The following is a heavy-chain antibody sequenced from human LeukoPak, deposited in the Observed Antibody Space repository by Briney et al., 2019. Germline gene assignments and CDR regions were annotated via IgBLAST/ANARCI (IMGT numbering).Heavy chain of an antibody. CDR1: GYTFTGYY. CDR3: ASGRTIFYYYMDV. V-gene: IGHV1-2*02. J-gene: IGHJ6*03. D-gene: IGHD3-3*02. CDR2: INPKRGDT. Sequence: GASVKVSCKASGYTFTGYYMHWVRQAPGQGLECMGWINPKRGDTNYAQKFQGRVTMTRDTSISTVYMELSRLRSDDTAIYYCASGRTIFYYYMDVWGKGTTVTISS.